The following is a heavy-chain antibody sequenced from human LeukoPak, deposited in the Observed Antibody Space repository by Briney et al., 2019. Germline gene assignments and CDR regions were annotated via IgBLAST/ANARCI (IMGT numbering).Heavy chain of an antibody. V-gene: IGHV4-4*09. Sequence: SEALSLTCDVVADSMNEYYWSWIRQSPGGGLEWIGYIYRRGATNNIPSLRSRVTISVDKSNWQVSLTLKSVTAADTAVYYCVASYSTSSGVDHWGQGTLVTVSS. D-gene: IGHD2/OR15-2a*01. CDR2: IYRRGAT. CDR3: VASYSTSSGVDH. J-gene: IGHJ4*02. CDR1: ADSMNEYY.